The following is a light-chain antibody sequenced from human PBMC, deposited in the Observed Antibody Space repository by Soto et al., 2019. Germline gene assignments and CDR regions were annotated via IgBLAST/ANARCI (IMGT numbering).Light chain of an antibody. CDR3: SSYAGSNRVV. V-gene: IGLV2-8*01. Sequence: QSGLTQPPSASGSPGQSVTISCTGTSSDVGGYNYVSWYQQHPGKAPKLMMFEVSKRPSGVPDRFSGSKSGNTASLTVSGLQAEDEADYYCSSYAGSNRVVFGGGTKLTVL. CDR2: EVS. J-gene: IGLJ2*01. CDR1: SSDVGGYNY.